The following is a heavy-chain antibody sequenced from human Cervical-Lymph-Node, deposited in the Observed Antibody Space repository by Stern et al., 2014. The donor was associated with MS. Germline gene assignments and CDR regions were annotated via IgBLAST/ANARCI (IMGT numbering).Heavy chain of an antibody. CDR2: IIPILSIT. CDR1: GGTFSSSG. V-gene: IGHV1-69*04. D-gene: IGHD4-17*01. J-gene: IGHJ5*02. Sequence: QVQLVQSGSEVKKPGSSVRASCKASGGTFSSSGISWVRQAPGQGLEWMGRIIPILSITNYAQNFQGRVTITADKSTSTAYMELSSLRSEDTAVYYCATLGVTTGDFDPWGQGTLVTVSS. CDR3: ATLGVTTGDFDP.